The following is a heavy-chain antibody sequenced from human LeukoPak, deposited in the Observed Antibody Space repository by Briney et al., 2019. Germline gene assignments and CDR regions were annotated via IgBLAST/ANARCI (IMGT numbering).Heavy chain of an antibody. Sequence: PSETLSLTCTVSGGSISSGSYYWSWIRQPAGKGLEWIGRIYTSGSTNYNPSLKSRVTISVDTSKNQFSLKLSSVTAADTAVYYCARVDGYYPINRDAFDIWGQGTMVTVSS. J-gene: IGHJ3*02. D-gene: IGHD3-22*01. V-gene: IGHV4-61*02. CDR1: GGSISSGSYY. CDR2: IYTSGST. CDR3: ARVDGYYPINRDAFDI.